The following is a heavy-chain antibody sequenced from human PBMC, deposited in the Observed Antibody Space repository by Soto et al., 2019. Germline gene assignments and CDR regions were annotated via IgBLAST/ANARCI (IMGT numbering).Heavy chain of an antibody. CDR3: AKDARGDYVPRHFDL. CDR1: GFTFSSYG. J-gene: IGHJ2*01. CDR2: TSYDGSHK. Sequence: HPGGSLRLSCAASGFTFSSYGMHWVRQAPGKGLEWVAVTSYDGSHKYYADSVKGRFTISRDNSKNTLYLQMNSLRGEDTAVYYCAKDARGDYVPRHFDLWGRGTLVTVSS. D-gene: IGHD3-16*01. V-gene: IGHV3-30*18.